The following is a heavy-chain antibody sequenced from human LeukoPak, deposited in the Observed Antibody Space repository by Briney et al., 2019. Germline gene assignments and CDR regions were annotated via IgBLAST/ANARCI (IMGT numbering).Heavy chain of an antibody. J-gene: IGHJ4*02. CDR1: GFTFGDYA. CDR3: ASEYQLLSGSY. D-gene: IGHD2-2*01. Sequence: GGSLRLSCTASGFTFGDYAMSWFRQAPGKGLEWVSYISSSSSTIYYADSVKGRFTISRDNAKNSLYLQMNSLRAEDTAVYYCASEYQLLSGSYWGQGTLVTVSS. CDR2: ISSSSSTI. V-gene: IGHV3-48*04.